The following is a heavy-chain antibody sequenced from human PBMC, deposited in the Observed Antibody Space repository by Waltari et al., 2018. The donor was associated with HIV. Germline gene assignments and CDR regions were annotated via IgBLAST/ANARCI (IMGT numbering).Heavy chain of an antibody. Sequence: LVQSASEVRAPGASVTLSCKASGDTFTTYYLSSLRQAPGQGLEWMGRSNPASGDTTYSHTFQGRVTMTRDTSSASTYMELTRLTSADTATYFGARGEDVTLTHLTPGFRLQFWGQGSLVVVSS. V-gene: IGHV1-2*06. CDR3: ARGEDVTLTHLTPGFRLQF. CDR2: SNPASGDT. CDR1: GDTFTTYY. J-gene: IGHJ1*01. D-gene: IGHD1-26*01.